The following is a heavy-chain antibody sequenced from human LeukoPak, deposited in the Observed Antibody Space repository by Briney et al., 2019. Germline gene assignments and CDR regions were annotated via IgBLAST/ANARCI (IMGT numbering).Heavy chain of an antibody. V-gene: IGHV4-38-2*02. Sequence: SETLSLTCTVSGYSLSSGYYWGWIRQPPGKGLEWIGSIYHSGSTYYNPSLNSRVTISVDTSKNQFSLTLSSVTAADTAVYYCAETSYYRDAFDIWGQGTMVTVSS. J-gene: IGHJ3*02. CDR2: IYHSGST. D-gene: IGHD1-26*01. CDR1: GYSLSSGYY. CDR3: AETSYYRDAFDI.